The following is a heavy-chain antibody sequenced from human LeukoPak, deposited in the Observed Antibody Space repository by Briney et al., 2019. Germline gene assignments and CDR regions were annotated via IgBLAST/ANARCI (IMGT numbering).Heavy chain of an antibody. V-gene: IGHV3-30*02. Sequence: GGSLRLSCATSGFTFSTSDMHWVRQAPGKGLEWVSFIQYDGSRKNYVDSVKGRFTISRDNSKNTLYLQMNSLRAEDTAVYYCAREGPYYYYMDVWGKGTTVTVSS. J-gene: IGHJ6*03. CDR3: AREGPYYYYMDV. CDR1: GFTFSTSD. CDR2: IQYDGSRK.